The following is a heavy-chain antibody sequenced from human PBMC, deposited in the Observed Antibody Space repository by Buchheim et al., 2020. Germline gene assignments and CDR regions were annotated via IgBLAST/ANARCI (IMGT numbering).Heavy chain of an antibody. CDR1: GGTFSSYA. Sequence: QVQLVQSGAEVKKPGSSVKVSCKASGGTFSSYAISWVRQAPGQGLEWMGGIIPIFGTANYAQKFQGSVPITAAKSPTPAYMELSSLRSEDTAVYYCARSLFSADQLLSDYYYGMDVWGQGTT. J-gene: IGHJ6*02. CDR2: IIPIFGTA. D-gene: IGHD2-2*01. CDR3: ARSLFSADQLLSDYYYGMDV. V-gene: IGHV1-69*06.